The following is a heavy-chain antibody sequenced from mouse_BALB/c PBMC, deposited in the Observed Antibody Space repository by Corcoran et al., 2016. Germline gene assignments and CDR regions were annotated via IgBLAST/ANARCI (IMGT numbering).Heavy chain of an antibody. CDR2: IAPANGNT. CDR3: AREDLDY. Sequence: EVQLQQSGAELVKPGASVKLSCTASGFNINDTYMHWVKQRPEQGLEWIGRIAPANGNTNYDPKFQGKATITADTSSNTAYLQLSSLTSEDTAVYYWAREDLDYWGQGTTLTVSS. V-gene: IGHV14-3*02. CDR1: GFNINDTY. J-gene: IGHJ2*01.